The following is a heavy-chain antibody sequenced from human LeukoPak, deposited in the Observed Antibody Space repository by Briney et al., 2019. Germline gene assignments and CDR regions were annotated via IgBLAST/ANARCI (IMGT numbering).Heavy chain of an antibody. D-gene: IGHD3-10*01. V-gene: IGHV3-13*03. CDR2: IGTAGDT. CDR1: GFTFSSYD. Sequence: GGSLRLSCAACGFTFSSYDMHWVRQATGKGLEWVSAIGTAGDTYYPGSVKGQFTISRENAKNSLYLQMNSLRAGDTAVYYCAKPGGFGTYNWFAPGGQGTLVTVSS. J-gene: IGHJ5*02. CDR3: AKPGGFGTYNWFAP.